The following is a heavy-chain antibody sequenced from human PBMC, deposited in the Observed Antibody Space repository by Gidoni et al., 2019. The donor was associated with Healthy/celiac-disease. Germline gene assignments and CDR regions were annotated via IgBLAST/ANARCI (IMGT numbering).Heavy chain of an antibody. D-gene: IGHD2-2*01. J-gene: IGHJ6*03. CDR3: AREGPDIVVVPAAMPHYYYYMDV. Sequence: QVQLVESGGGVVQPGRSLRLSCAASGFTFSRYGMHWVRQAPGKGLEGVAVIWYDGSNKYYADSVKGRFTISRDNSKNTLYLQMNSLRAEDTAVYYCAREGPDIVVVPAAMPHYYYYMDVWGKGTTVTVSS. V-gene: IGHV3-33*08. CDR2: IWYDGSNK. CDR1: GFTFSRYG.